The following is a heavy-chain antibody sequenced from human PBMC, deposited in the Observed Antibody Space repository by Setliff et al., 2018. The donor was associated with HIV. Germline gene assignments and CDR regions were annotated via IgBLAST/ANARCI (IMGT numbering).Heavy chain of an antibody. V-gene: IGHV3-49*04. J-gene: IGHJ4*02. Sequence: GGSLRLSCAASGLTFSNYWMHWVRQAPGKGLEWVGFIRSKAYGGTTEYAASAKGRFTISRDDSKSIAYLQMNSLKAEDTAIYYCTRDRVATTSLLYYFDYWGQGILVTVSS. D-gene: IGHD5-12*01. CDR3: TRDRVATTSLLYYFDY. CDR1: GLTFSNYW. CDR2: IRSKAYGGTT.